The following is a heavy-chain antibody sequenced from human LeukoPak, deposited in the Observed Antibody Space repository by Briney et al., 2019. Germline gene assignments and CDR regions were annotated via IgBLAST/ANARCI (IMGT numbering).Heavy chain of an antibody. D-gene: IGHD4-17*01. CDR3: ARDDYGDLGFDY. CDR1: GDFITAYY. CDR2: IYYSGST. J-gene: IGHJ4*02. V-gene: IGHV4-59*01. Sequence: SETLSLTCTVSGDFITAYYWSWIRRPPGKGLEWIGYIYYSGSTNYNPSLKSRVTISVDTSKNQFSLKLSSVTAADTAVYYCARDDYGDLGFDYWGQETLVTVSS.